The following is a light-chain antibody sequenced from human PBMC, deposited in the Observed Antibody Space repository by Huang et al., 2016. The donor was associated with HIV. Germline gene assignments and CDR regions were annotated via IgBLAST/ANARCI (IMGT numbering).Light chain of an antibody. CDR3: QQYNSYPWT. J-gene: IGKJ1*01. CDR2: DAA. V-gene: IGKV1-13*02. Sequence: IRLTQSPSSLSASIGDRATITCRASQGISTDVAWYQQKPGKPPPLLIHDAASLESGVPSTFSGSGSGTEFTLTIRSLQPDDLGIYYCQQYNSYPWTFGQGTKVEIK. CDR1: QGISTD.